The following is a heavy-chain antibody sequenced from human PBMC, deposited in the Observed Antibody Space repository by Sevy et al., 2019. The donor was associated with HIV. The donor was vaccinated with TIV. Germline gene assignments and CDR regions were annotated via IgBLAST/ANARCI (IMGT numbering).Heavy chain of an antibody. Sequence: GGSLRLSCAASGFTFSSYAMSWVRQAPGKGLEWVSAISGSGGSTYYADSVKGRFTISRDNSKNTLYLQMNSLRAEDTAVYYCARGYISGWDTGNDAFDIWGQGTMVTVSS. J-gene: IGHJ3*02. D-gene: IGHD6-19*01. CDR1: GFTFSSYA. CDR2: ISGSGGST. CDR3: ARGYISGWDTGNDAFDI. V-gene: IGHV3-23*01.